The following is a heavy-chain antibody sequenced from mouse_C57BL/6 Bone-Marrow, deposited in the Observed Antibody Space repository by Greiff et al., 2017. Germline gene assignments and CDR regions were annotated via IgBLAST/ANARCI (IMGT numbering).Heavy chain of an antibody. CDR3: AVLYDGYCPYAMDY. CDR1: GFNIKDYY. D-gene: IGHD2-3*01. V-gene: IGHV14-2*01. CDR2: IDPEDGET. J-gene: IGHJ4*01. Sequence: EVKLVESGAELVKPGASVKLSCTASGFNIKDYYMHWVKQRTEQGLEWIGRIDPEDGETKYAPKFQGKATITADTSSNTAYLQLSSLTSEDTAVYYCAVLYDGYCPYAMDYWGQGTSVTVSS.